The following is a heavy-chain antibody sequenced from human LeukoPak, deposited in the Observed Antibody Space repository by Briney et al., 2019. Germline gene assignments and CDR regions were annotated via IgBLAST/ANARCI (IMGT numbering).Heavy chain of an antibody. CDR2: ISSSSSYI. D-gene: IGHD3-22*01. V-gene: IGHV3-21*01. J-gene: IGHJ4*02. Sequence: GGSLRLSCAASGFTCSSYSMNWVRQAPGKGLEWVSSISSSSSYIYYADSVKGRFTISRDNAKNSLYLQMNSLRAEDTAVYYCARSITMIVVVIYWGQGTLVTVSS. CDR3: ARSITMIVVVIY. CDR1: GFTCSSYS.